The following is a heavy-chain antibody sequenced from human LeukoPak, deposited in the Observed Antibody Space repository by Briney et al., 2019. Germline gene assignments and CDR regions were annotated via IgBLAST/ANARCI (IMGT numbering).Heavy chain of an antibody. Sequence: QTGGSLRLSCAASGFTFTSYTFYWFRQAPGKGLEWVASVSVEGIGRYFPGSVEGRFAISRDDSKKSVFLQMSNLRPEDTAVYFCATVTKVDFNYWGQGTLVTVSS. CDR1: GFTFTSYT. CDR2: VSVEGIGR. J-gene: IGHJ4*02. CDR3: ATVTKVDFNY. V-gene: IGHV3-30*09. D-gene: IGHD4-11*01.